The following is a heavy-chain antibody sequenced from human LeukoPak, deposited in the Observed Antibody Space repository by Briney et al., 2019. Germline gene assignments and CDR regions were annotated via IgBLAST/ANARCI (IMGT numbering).Heavy chain of an antibody. D-gene: IGHD3-22*01. CDR1: VCTFTRYG. CDR3: AGDLRPAPQVVAAIRTYYYSSSGYDY. V-gene: IGHV1-18*01. J-gene: IGHJ4*02. CDR2: ISAYNGNT. Sequence: AAVKVSCKASVCTFTRYGISSVRQAPGQGLEWMGWISAYNGNTNYAQKLQGRVTMTTDTSTSTAYTELRSLRSHDTAVYYCAGDLRPAPQVVAAIRTYYYSSSGYDYWGQGTLVTVSS.